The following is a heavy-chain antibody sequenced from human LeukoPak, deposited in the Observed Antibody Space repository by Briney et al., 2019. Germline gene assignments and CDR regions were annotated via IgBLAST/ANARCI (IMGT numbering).Heavy chain of an antibody. D-gene: IGHD3-10*01. V-gene: IGHV4-34*01. CDR2: INHSGST. CDR3: ARGPKPKSITMVRGVNFQGTKNWFDP. J-gene: IGHJ5*02. CDR1: GFTFSNAW. Sequence: GSLRLSCAASGFTFSNAWMSWVRQPPGKGLEWIGEINHSGSTNYNSSLKSRVTISVDTSKNQFSLKLRSVTAADTAVYYCARGPKPKSITMVRGVNFQGTKNWFDPWGQGTLVTVSS.